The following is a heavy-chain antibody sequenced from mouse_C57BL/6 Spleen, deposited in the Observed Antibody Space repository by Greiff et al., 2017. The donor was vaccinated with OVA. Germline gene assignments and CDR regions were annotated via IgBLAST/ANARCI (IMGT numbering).Heavy chain of an antibody. J-gene: IGHJ1*03. CDR3: ARDGLRRRYFDV. CDR1: GFTFNDYG. V-gene: IGHV5-17*01. CDR2: ISSGSSTI. D-gene: IGHD2-4*01. Sequence: EVMLVESGGGLVKPGGSLKLSCAASGFTFNDYGMHWVRQAPEKGLEWVAYISSGSSTIYYADTVKGRFTISRDNAKNTLFLQMTSLRSEDTAMYYCARDGLRRRYFDVWGTGTTVTVSS.